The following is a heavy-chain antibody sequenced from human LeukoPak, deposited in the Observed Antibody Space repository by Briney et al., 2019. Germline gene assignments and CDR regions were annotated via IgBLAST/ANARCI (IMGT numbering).Heavy chain of an antibody. D-gene: IGHD3-3*01. CDR2: ISSSSSYI. CDR1: GFTFSSYS. Sequence: GGSLRLSCAASGFTFSSYSMNWVRQAPGKGLEWVSSISSSSSYIYYADSVKGRFTISRDNAKNSLYLQMNSLRAEDTAVYYCARSDTIFGVVINFDYWGQGTLVTVSS. J-gene: IGHJ4*02. V-gene: IGHV3-21*01. CDR3: ARSDTIFGVVINFDY.